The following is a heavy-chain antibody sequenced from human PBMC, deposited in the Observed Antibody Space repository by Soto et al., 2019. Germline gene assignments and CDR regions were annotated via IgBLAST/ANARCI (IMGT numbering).Heavy chain of an antibody. Sequence: SETLSLTCVVYSGSFSGYSWSWIRRPPGKGLEWVGGISRIGSTNYNPSLQSRVTISADTPNNQFSLKLNSVTAADTAVYYCARCSMCRGGYSVYMDVWGKRTKVIVSS. CDR3: ARCSMCRGGYSVYMDV. D-gene: IGHD2-15*01. CDR1: SGSFSGYS. V-gene: IGHV4-34*01. J-gene: IGHJ6*04. CDR2: ISRIGST.